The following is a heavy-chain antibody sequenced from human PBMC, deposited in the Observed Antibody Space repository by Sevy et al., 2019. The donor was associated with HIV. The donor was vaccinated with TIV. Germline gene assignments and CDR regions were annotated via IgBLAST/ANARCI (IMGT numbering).Heavy chain of an antibody. V-gene: IGHV4-34*01. CDR1: GGSFSGYD. J-gene: IGHJ5*02. Sequence: SETLSLTCAVYGGSFSGYDWSWIRQPPGKGLEWIGEINHSGSTHYNPSLKSRVTISVDTSKNQFSLRLNSVTAADTAVYYCARAPPVVVVPGAPSWFDPWGQGTLVTVSS. D-gene: IGHD2-2*01. CDR3: ARAPPVVVVPGAPSWFDP. CDR2: INHSGST.